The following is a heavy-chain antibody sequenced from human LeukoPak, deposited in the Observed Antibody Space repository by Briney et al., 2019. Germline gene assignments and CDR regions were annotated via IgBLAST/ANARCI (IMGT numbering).Heavy chain of an antibody. CDR2: VIPTLGIA. V-gene: IGHV1-69*04. CDR3: ARDLVCTVNCKDS. D-gene: IGHD3/OR15-3a*01. Sequence: ASVKVSCKASGGTFSNDAISWVRQAPGQGLEWMGRVIPTLGIALYAQRFKGRVTITADKSTSTAYMELSSLTIEDTAVYFCARDLVCTVNCKDSWGQGTLVTVSS. J-gene: IGHJ5*01. CDR1: GGTFSNDA.